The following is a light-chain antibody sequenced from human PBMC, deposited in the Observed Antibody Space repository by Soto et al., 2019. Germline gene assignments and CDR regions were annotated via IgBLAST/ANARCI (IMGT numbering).Light chain of an antibody. CDR2: GTS. J-gene: IGKJ2*01. CDR1: QSVSSFY. CDR3: EQYGSSRFT. V-gene: IGKV3-20*01. Sequence: EIVLTQSPGTLSLSPGERATLSCRASQSVSSFYLAWYQQKPGQAPRLLIYGTSSRATGIPDRFSGSGSETDFTLTISRLEPEDFAVYFCEQYGSSRFTFGQGTKLDIK.